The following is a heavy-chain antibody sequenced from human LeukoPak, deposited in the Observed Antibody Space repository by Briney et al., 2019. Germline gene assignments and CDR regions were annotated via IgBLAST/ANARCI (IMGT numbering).Heavy chain of an antibody. D-gene: IGHD3-22*01. CDR3: AKEYYDSSGYPAYYFDY. CDR2: ISYDGSNK. V-gene: IGHV3-30*04. J-gene: IGHJ4*02. Sequence: QAGGSLRLSCTASGFTFGDYAMTWFRQAPGKGLEWVAVISYDGSNKYYADSVKGRFTISRDNSKNTLYLQMNSLRAEDTAVYYCAKEYYDSSGYPAYYFDYWGQGTLVTVSS. CDR1: GFTFGDYA.